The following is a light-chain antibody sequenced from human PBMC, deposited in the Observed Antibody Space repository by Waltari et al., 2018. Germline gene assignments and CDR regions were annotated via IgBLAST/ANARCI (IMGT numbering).Light chain of an antibody. CDR2: KAS. J-gene: IGKJ2*01. V-gene: IGKV1-5*03. Sequence: DIQMTQYPSILSASVGDIVTITCRASQSDSDWLAWYQQKPGEVPKLLIYKASRLGSGVPPRFSGSGSGTEFTLTISSLQPVDFATYYCQQYQSSSNTFGQGTKLEIK. CDR3: QQYQSSSNT. CDR1: QSDSDW.